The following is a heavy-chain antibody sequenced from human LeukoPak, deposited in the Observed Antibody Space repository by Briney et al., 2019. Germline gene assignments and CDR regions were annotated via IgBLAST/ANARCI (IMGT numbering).Heavy chain of an antibody. Sequence: PSETLSLTCAVYGGSFSGYYWSWIRQPPGKGLEWIGEINHSGSTNYNPSLKSRVTISVDTSKNQFSLKLSSVTAADTAVYYCARAAVTYYYYMDVWGKGTTDTVSS. CDR3: ARAAVTYYYYMDV. CDR1: GGSFSGYY. J-gene: IGHJ6*03. V-gene: IGHV4-34*01. CDR2: INHSGST. D-gene: IGHD4-17*01.